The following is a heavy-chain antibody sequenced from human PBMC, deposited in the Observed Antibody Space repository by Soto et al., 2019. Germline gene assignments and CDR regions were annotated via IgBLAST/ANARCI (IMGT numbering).Heavy chain of an antibody. CDR1: GFTFGTFT. V-gene: IGHV3-21*01. CDR2: IGTTSTYI. Sequence: GGSLRLSCAASGFTFGTFTMSWVRQAPGKGLEWVSSIGTTSTYIYYADSVRGRFTISRDNAKNSLYLQMNSLRAEDTAVYFCARVMCGDCSSYYYYSMDVWDQGTTVTV. D-gene: IGHD2-21*02. J-gene: IGHJ6*02. CDR3: ARVMCGDCSSYYYYSMDV.